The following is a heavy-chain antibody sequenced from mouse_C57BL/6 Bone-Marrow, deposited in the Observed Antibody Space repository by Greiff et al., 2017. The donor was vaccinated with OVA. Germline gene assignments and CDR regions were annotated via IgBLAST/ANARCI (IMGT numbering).Heavy chain of an antibody. J-gene: IGHJ3*01. V-gene: IGHV14-4*01. D-gene: IGHD5-1-1*01. CDR2: IDPENGDT. CDR1: GFNIKDDY. CDR3: TTSTRYQRAY. Sequence: EVQLQQSGAELVRPGASVKLSCTASGFNIKDDYMHWVKQRPEQGLEWIGWIDPENGDTEYASKFQGKATITADTSSNTAYLQLSSLTSEDTAVYYCTTSTRYQRAYWGQGTLVTVSA.